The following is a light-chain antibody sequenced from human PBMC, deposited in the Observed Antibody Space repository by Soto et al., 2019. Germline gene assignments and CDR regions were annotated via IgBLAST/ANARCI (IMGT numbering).Light chain of an antibody. J-gene: IGLJ3*02. Sequence: QSALTQPASVSGSPGQSITISCAGSSSDIGAYNHVSWYQHHPGKAPKLMIYDVTNRPSGVSDRFSGSKSGNTASLTISGLQAEDEADYYCLSYTSGSTFWVFGGGTKLTVL. CDR1: SSDIGAYNH. CDR3: LSYTSGSTFWV. CDR2: DVT. V-gene: IGLV2-14*03.